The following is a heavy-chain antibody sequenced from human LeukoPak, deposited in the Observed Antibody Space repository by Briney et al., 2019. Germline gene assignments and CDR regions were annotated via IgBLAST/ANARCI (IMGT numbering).Heavy chain of an antibody. CDR1: GFTFSSYA. CDR2: ISGSGGST. V-gene: IGHV3-23*01. CDR3: AKDRVAHFFYWYFDL. Sequence: GGSLRLSCAASGFTFSSYAMSWVRQAPGKGLEWVSGISGSGGSTLYADSVKGRFTISRDNSKKTVYLQMNSLRAEDPAVYYCAKDRVAHFFYWYFDLWGRGTLVTVSS. D-gene: IGHD5-12*01. J-gene: IGHJ2*01.